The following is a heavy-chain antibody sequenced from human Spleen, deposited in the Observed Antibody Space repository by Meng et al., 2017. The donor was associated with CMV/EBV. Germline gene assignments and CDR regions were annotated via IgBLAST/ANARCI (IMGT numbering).Heavy chain of an antibody. J-gene: IGHJ4*02. CDR3: ARGGGEY. CDR1: GFTFSNYW. CDR2: IRKDGSET. D-gene: IGHD3-16*01. Sequence: SLRLSCVASGFTFSNYWMTWVRQSPGKGLEWVANIRKDGSETYYVDSVKGRFTISRDNAKTSLYLQMDRLRVEDTAVYYCARGGGEYWGQGTLVTVSS. V-gene: IGHV3-7*01.